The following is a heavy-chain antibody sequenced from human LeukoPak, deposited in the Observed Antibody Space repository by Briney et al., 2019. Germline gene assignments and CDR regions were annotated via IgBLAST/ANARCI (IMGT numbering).Heavy chain of an antibody. D-gene: IGHD3-22*01. J-gene: IGHJ4*02. CDR3: AKDTPAYDSSGYYYPYLDY. V-gene: IGHV3-30*02. CDR2: IRYDGSNE. Sequence: GGSLRLSCAASGFTFSNYGMHWVRQAPGKGLEWVTFIRYDGSNEYYADSVKGRFTISRDNSKNTLYLQMNSLRAEDTAVYYCAKDTPAYDSSGYYYPYLDYWGQGTLVTVSS. CDR1: GFTFSNYG.